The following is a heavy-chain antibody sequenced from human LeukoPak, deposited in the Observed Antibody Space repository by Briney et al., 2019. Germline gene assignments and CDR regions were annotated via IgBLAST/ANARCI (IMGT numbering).Heavy chain of an antibody. CDR1: GFTFSDYY. J-gene: IGHJ6*03. V-gene: IGHV3-20*04. CDR3: ARGTGPNYYYYYMDV. Sequence: GGSLRLSCAASGFTFSDYYMSWIRQAPGKGLEWVSGINWNGGSTGYADSVKGRFTISRDNAKNSLYLQMNSLRAEDTALYYCARGTGPNYYYYYMDVWGKGTTVTVSS. D-gene: IGHD1-1*01. CDR2: INWNGGST.